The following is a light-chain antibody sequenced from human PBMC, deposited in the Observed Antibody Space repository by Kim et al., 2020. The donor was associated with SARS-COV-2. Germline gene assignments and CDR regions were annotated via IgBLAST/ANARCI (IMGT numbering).Light chain of an antibody. J-gene: IGLJ1*01. CDR1: SLRSYF. CDR3: NSRDSTGNHFV. V-gene: IGLV3-19*01. CDR2: CQN. Sequence: SSELTQDPAVSVALGQTVSITCQGASLRSYFASWYQQKPGQAPVLVIFCQNNRPSGIPDRFSGSCSGNTASLTITAAQAEDEADYYCNSRDSTGNHFVFGTGTRGTV.